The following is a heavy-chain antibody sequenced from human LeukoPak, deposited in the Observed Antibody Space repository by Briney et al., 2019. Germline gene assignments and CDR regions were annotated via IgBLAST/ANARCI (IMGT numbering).Heavy chain of an antibody. Sequence: SETLSLTCTVSGGSISSSSYYWGWIRQPPGKGLEWIGIIYYSGSTYYIPSLKSRVTISVDTSKNQFSLKVSSVTAADTAVYYCATGWRRGYFDYWGQGTLVTVSS. D-gene: IGHD2-15*01. CDR3: ATGWRRGYFDY. CDR1: GGSISSSSYY. J-gene: IGHJ4*02. V-gene: IGHV4-39*07. CDR2: IYYSGST.